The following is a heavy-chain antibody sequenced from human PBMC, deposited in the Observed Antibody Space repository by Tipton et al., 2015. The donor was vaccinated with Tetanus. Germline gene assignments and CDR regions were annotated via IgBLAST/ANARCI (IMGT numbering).Heavy chain of an antibody. CDR1: GFILRDYY. Sequence: SLRLPCAASGFILRDYYMSWIRQAPGKGLEWVSYISGSSGDIYHAGSVKGRFTTSRDNAKWSLYLQLDNLRAEDTAVYYCAAALPGAPPPYWGQGTLVTVSS. CDR3: AAALPGAPPPY. V-gene: IGHV3-11*01. J-gene: IGHJ4*02. D-gene: IGHD6-25*01. CDR2: ISGSSGDI.